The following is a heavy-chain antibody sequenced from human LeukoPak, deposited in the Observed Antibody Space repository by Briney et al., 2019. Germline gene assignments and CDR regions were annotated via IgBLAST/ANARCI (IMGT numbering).Heavy chain of an antibody. V-gene: IGHV3-64D*06. J-gene: IGHJ4*02. D-gene: IGHD6-13*01. Sequence: PGRSLRLSCSASGFTFSTYAMHWVRQAPGKGLEYVSVISSSGGSTYYADSVKGRFTISRDNSKNTLYLQMSSLRPEDTAVYYCVKGGYSSSWYLFDYWGQGTLVTVSS. CDR1: GFTFSTYA. CDR3: VKGGYSSSWYLFDY. CDR2: ISSSGGST.